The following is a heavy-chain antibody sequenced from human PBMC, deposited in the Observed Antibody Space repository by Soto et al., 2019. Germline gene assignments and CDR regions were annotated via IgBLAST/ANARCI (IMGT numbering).Heavy chain of an antibody. D-gene: IGHD3-22*01. CDR1: GFTFSSYS. CDR3: VKEFYSSGYYPDY. Sequence: PGGSLRLSCAASGFTFSSYSMNWVRQAPGKGLEWVSSISSSSSYIYYADSVKGRFTISRDNAKNSLYLQMNSLRAEDTALYYCVKEFYSSGYYPDYWGQGTLVTVSS. V-gene: IGHV3-21*04. CDR2: ISSSSSYI. J-gene: IGHJ4*02.